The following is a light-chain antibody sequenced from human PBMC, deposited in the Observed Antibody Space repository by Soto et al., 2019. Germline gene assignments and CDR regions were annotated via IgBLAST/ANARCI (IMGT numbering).Light chain of an antibody. Sequence: EIVLTQSPVTLSLSPGERATLSCRASQSVFSFLAWYQQKPGQAPRLLIYDASTRATAIPARFRGSWSGTDFTRTISSLEPEDFAVYYCHQRSNWPLPCGGGTKVEIK. J-gene: IGKJ4*01. CDR2: DAS. CDR1: QSVFSF. CDR3: HQRSNWPLP. V-gene: IGKV3-11*01.